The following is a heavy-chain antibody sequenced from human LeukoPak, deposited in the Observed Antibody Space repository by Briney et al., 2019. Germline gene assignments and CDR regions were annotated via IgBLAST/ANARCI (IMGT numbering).Heavy chain of an antibody. CDR1: VGSISSYY. Sequence: PSETLSLTCTVSVGSISSYYWNWIRQPPGKGLEWIGYIYYRGSTNYNPSLKSRVTISVDTSKNQFSLKLSSATATDTAMYYCARGDDYKSTLFDYWGQGTLVTVSS. J-gene: IGHJ4*02. CDR2: IYYRGST. V-gene: IGHV4-59*01. D-gene: IGHD5-12*01. CDR3: ARGDDYKSTLFDY.